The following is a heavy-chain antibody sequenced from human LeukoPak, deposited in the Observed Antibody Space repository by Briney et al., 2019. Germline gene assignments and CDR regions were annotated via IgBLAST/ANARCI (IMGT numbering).Heavy chain of an antibody. J-gene: IGHJ4*02. D-gene: IGHD2-2*01. CDR2: INPNSGGT. V-gene: IGHV1-2*06. CDR1: GYTFTGYY. Sequence: GASXXXXXKASGYTFTGYYMHWVRQAPGQGLEWMGRINPNSGGTNYAQKFQGRVTMTRDTSISTAYMELSRLRSDDTAVYYCTRASCSSISCYLDYWGQGTLVTVSS. CDR3: TRASCSSISCYLDY.